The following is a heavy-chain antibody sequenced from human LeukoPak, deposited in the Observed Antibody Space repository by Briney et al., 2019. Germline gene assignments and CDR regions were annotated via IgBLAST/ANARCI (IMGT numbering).Heavy chain of an antibody. V-gene: IGHV4-34*01. D-gene: IGHD5-24*01. CDR1: GGSFSGYY. CDR3: ASRLDGYYSRPFDY. CDR2: INHSGST. J-gene: IGHJ4*02. Sequence: SETLSLSCAVYGGSFSGYYWSWIRQPPGKGLEWIGEINHSGSTNYNPSLKSRVTISVDTSKNQFSLKLSSVTAADTAVYYCASRLDGYYSRPFDYWGQGTLVTVSS.